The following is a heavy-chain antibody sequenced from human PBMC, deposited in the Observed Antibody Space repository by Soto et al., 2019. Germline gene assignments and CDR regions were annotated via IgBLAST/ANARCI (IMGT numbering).Heavy chain of an antibody. Sequence: TMSPTCTVSGGSISSYYWSWIRQPPGKGLEWIGYIYYSGSTNYNPSLKSRVTISVDTSKNQLSLKLSSVTAADTAVYYCASSNIAAAGFYYYGMDVWGRGTTVTVSS. CDR1: GGSISSYY. V-gene: IGHV4-59*01. CDR3: ASSNIAAAGFYYYGMDV. J-gene: IGHJ6*02. CDR2: IYYSGST. D-gene: IGHD6-13*01.